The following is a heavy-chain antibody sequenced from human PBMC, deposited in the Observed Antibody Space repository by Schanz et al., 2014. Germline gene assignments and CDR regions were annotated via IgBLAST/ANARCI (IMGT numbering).Heavy chain of an antibody. J-gene: IGHJ6*03. D-gene: IGHD1-26*01. CDR1: GYSFTTYY. CDR3: SRAGVRVGQYQYYMHA. V-gene: IGHV1-46*01. Sequence: QVQLVQSGAEVKKPGASVRVSCKASGYSFTTYYIHWVRQAPGQGLEWMGKINPSSGTTRNAQKFQGRVTMTRHTYTSTAYMELSRLRSEDTAVYYCSRAGVRVGQYQYYMHAWGQGSPVTVSS. CDR2: INPSSGTT.